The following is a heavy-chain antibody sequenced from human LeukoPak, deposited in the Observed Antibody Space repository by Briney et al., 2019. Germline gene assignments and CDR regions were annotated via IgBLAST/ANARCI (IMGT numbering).Heavy chain of an antibody. V-gene: IGHV4-34*01. CDR1: GGSFSDYY. Sequence: SETLSPTCAVYGGSFSDYYWFWIRQPPGKGLEWIGEINHSGSTNYNPSLKSRVTISVDTSKNQFSLKLTSVTAADTAVYYCARARGYSDYDVWGQGTLVTVSS. CDR3: ARARGYSDYDV. D-gene: IGHD5-12*01. CDR2: INHSGST. J-gene: IGHJ4*02.